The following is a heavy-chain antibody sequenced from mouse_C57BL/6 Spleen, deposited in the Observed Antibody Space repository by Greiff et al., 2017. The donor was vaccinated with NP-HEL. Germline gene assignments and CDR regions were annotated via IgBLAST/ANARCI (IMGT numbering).Heavy chain of an antibody. CDR3: ARDSSGHGDYFDY. CDR2: ISDGGSYT. CDR1: GFTFSSYA. J-gene: IGHJ2*01. V-gene: IGHV5-4*01. D-gene: IGHD3-2*02. Sequence: EVKLMESGGGLVKPGGSLKLSCAASGFTFSSYAMSWVRQTPEKRLEWVATISDGGSYTYYPDNVKGRFPISRDNAKNNLYLQMSHLKSEDTAMYYCARDSSGHGDYFDYWGQGTTLTVSS.